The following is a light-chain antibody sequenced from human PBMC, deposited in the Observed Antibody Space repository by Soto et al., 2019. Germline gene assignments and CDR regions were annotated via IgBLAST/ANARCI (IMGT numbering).Light chain of an antibody. V-gene: IGKV3-20*01. CDR1: QSVRNNY. Sequence: GFTQCPRILSLSTVPRATLCCRGSQSVRNNYLAWYQQKHGQAPRLLIYGASNRDTGIPARFSGSGSGTDFTLTISRLQPEDFAVYYCQQYGSLPWTFGQGTKVDIK. J-gene: IGKJ1*01. CDR2: GAS. CDR3: QQYGSLPWT.